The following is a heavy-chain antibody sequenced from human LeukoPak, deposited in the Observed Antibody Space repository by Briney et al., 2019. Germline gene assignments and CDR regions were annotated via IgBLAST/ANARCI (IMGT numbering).Heavy chain of an antibody. V-gene: IGHV1-2*02. D-gene: IGHD6-19*01. J-gene: IGHJ3*02. Sequence: ASVKVSCKASGYTFTGYYMHWVRQAPGQGLEWMGWINPNSGGTNYAQKFLGRVTMTRDTSISTAYMELSRLRSDDTAVYYCAMPGIAVAVLSAFDIWGQGTMVTVSS. CDR2: INPNSGGT. CDR1: GYTFTGYY. CDR3: AMPGIAVAVLSAFDI.